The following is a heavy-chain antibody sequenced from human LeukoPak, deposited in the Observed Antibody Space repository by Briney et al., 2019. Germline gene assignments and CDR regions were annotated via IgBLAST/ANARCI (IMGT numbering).Heavy chain of an antibody. Sequence: PGGSLRLSCAASGFTFSSYAMSWVRQAPGKGLEWVSAISGSGGSTYYADSVKGRFTISRANSKNTLYLQMNSLRAEDTAVYYCAKLDSSSWYSGAFDIWGQGTMVTVSS. J-gene: IGHJ3*02. CDR1: GFTFSSYA. D-gene: IGHD6-13*01. CDR2: ISGSGGST. CDR3: AKLDSSSWYSGAFDI. V-gene: IGHV3-23*01.